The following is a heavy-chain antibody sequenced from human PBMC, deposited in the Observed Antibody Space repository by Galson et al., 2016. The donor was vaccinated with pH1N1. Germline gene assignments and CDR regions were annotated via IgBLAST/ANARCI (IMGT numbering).Heavy chain of an antibody. CDR1: GYTFTGDY. Sequence: SVKVSCKASGYTFTGDYIHWVRQAPGQGLEWVAWINPNNGGTKYAQKFQGRVTLTRDTTISTAYLEVDRLTSDDTALFYCAREPYGTGGFDYWGQGTLVTVSS. V-gene: IGHV1-2*02. D-gene: IGHD3/OR15-3a*01. CDR3: AREPYGTGGFDY. J-gene: IGHJ4*02. CDR2: INPNNGGT.